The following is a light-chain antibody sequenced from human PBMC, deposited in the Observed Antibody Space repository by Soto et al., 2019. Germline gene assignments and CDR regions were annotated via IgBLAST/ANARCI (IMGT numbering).Light chain of an antibody. V-gene: IGKV1-5*01. CDR3: QQYNSFPLA. Sequence: DIQMTQSPSTLSSSVGDRVTLTCRASQSISSWLAWYQQKPGKAPKLLIYDASNLASGVPSRFSGSGSGTEFTLTISSLQPDDFATYYCQQYNSFPLAFGGGTKVEIK. CDR1: QSISSW. J-gene: IGKJ4*01. CDR2: DAS.